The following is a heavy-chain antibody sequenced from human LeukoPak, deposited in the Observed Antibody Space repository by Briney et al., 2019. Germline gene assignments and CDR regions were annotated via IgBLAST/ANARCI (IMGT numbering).Heavy chain of an antibody. V-gene: IGHV3-53*01. CDR1: GFTVSSNY. J-gene: IGHJ4*02. CDR2: IYSGGST. CDR3: AREGYCSGGSCEY. Sequence: GRSLRLSCAASGFTVSSNYMSLVRQALVKRLEWVSVIYSGGSTYYADSVKGRFTISRDNSKNTLYLQMNSLRAEDTAVYYCAREGYCSGGSCEYWGQGTLVTVSS. D-gene: IGHD2-15*01.